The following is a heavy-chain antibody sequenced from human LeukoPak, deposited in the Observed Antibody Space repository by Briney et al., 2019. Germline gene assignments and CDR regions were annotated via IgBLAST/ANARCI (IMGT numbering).Heavy chain of an antibody. CDR1: GFTVSSNS. D-gene: IGHD1-26*01. CDR2: INKDGSDN. V-gene: IGHV3-7*03. J-gene: IGHJ3*02. CDR3: ARDLTRSWGAFDI. Sequence: GGSLRLSCTVSGFTVSSNSMSWVRQAPGKGLEWVADINKDGSDNYFAGSLKGRFTISRDNAKNSLYLQMNSLRVEDAARYYCARDLTRSWGAFDIWGHGTMVTASS.